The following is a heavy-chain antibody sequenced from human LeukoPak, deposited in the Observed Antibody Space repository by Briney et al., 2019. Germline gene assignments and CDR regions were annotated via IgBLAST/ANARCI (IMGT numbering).Heavy chain of an antibody. CDR2: IRSEAYGGTT. J-gene: IGHJ4*02. D-gene: IGHD2-15*01. V-gene: IGHV3-49*05. Sequence: KPGGSLRLSCTASGFTFGDYAMSWFRQAPGKGLEWVGFIRSEAYGGTTEYAASVKGRFTISRDDSKSIAYLQMNSLKTEDTAVYYCTRGTVNGYCSGGSCHTATYYFDYWGQGTLVTVSS. CDR1: GFTFGDYA. CDR3: TRGTVNGYCSGGSCHTATYYFDY.